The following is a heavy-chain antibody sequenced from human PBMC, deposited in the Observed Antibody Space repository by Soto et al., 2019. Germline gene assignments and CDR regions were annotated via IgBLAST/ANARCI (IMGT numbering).Heavy chain of an antibody. D-gene: IGHD2-21*01. J-gene: IGHJ3*01. CDR1: GFSFSDFA. Sequence: EVELLESGGGLVQPGGSQRLSCAASGFSFSDFAMNWVRQAPGKGLEWVSSISYSGSNTYYADSVKGRFTISRDNSRNTVYLQMNSLRAEDTAVYYCAKGGRSRWAIRGEHDAFDFWGKGTVVTV. V-gene: IGHV3-23*01. CDR2: ISYSGSNT. CDR3: AKGGRSRWAIRGEHDAFDF.